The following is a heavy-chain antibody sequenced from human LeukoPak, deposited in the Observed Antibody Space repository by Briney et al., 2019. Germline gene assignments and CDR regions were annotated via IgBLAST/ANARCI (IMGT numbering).Heavy chain of an antibody. CDR2: IVGGAGGT. J-gene: IGHJ4*02. V-gene: IGHV3-23*01. CDR1: GFTFSSHG. D-gene: IGHD3-10*02. CDR3: AHGTMYQLDS. Sequence: GGSLRLSCAASGFTFSSHGMSWVRQAPGKGLEWVSGIVGGAGGTYYADSVKGRFTISRDNSRNTLYLQMNSLRAEDTAVYYCAHGTMYQLDSWDQGTLVTVSS.